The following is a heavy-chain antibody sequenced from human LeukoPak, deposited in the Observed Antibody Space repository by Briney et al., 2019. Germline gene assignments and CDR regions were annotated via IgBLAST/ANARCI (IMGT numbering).Heavy chain of an antibody. J-gene: IGHJ5*02. CDR3: ARDRSSSSWYRWFDP. CDR1: GFIFRNYA. Sequence: PGGSLRLSCAASGFIFRNYAMSWVRQAPGKGLEWVSYISSSGSTIYYADSVKGRFTISRDNAKNSLYLQMNSLRAEDTAVYYCARDRSSSSWYRWFDPWGQGTLVTVSS. D-gene: IGHD6-13*01. V-gene: IGHV3-11*01. CDR2: ISSSGSTI.